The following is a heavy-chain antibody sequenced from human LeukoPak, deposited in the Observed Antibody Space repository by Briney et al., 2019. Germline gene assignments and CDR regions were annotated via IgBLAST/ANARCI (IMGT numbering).Heavy chain of an antibody. V-gene: IGHV3-21*01. CDR3: ARVPPNYYDNY. CDR2: ISSTGYHI. CDR1: GFTFSSYS. Sequence: GGSLRLSCAASGFTFSSYSMNWVRQAPGKGLKWVSSISSTGYHIYYANSVKGRFTISRDNANNSLYLQMNSLRAEDTAVYYCARVPPNYYDNYWGQGTLVTVSS. J-gene: IGHJ4*02. D-gene: IGHD3-22*01.